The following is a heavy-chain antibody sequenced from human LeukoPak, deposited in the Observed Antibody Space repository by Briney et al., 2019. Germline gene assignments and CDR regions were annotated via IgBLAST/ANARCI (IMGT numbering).Heavy chain of an antibody. CDR3: ARHNGASYLDY. J-gene: IGHJ4*02. CDR2: IHHSGDA. V-gene: IGHV4-59*02. CDR1: GVSVISSY. Sequence: SETLSLTCTVSGVSVISSYWSWVRQPPGKGLEYIGFIHHSGDAKYNPSLKSRVTMSVDTSKSQFSLRLSSVTAADSAVYYCARHNGASYLDYWAQGTLVTVSS. D-gene: IGHD4-17*01.